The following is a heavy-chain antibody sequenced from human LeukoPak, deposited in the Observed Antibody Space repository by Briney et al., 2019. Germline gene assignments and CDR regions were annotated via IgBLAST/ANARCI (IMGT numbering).Heavy chain of an antibody. V-gene: IGHV4-39*07. CDR2: IYYSGST. D-gene: IGHD5-12*01. Sequence: SETLSLTCTVSGGSISSSSYYWGWIRQPPGKGLEWIGSIYYSGSTSYNPSLKSRVTISVDTSKNQFSLKLSSVTAADTAVYYCARGDSLGFLHWGQGTLVTVSS. J-gene: IGHJ1*01. CDR3: ARGDSLGFLH. CDR1: GGSISSSSYY.